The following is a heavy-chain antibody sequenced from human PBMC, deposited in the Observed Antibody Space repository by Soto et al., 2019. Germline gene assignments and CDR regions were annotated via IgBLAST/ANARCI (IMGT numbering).Heavy chain of an antibody. V-gene: IGHV4-31*03. J-gene: IGHJ4*02. D-gene: IGHD3-10*01. CDR1: GGSISSGGYY. CDR3: ARAGLYYGAFARSGSIDY. CDR2: IYYSGST. Sequence: PSETLSLTCTVSGGSISSGGYYWSWIRQHPGKGLEWIGYIYYSGSTYYNPSLKSRVTISVDTSKNQFSLKLSSVTAADTAVYYCARAGLYYGAFARSGSIDYWGQGTLVTVSS.